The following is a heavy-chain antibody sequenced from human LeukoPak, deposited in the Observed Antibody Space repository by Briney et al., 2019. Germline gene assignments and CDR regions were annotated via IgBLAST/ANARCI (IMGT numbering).Heavy chain of an antibody. CDR1: GASMDNNNYD. Sequence: SETLSLTCTVSGASMDNNNYDWGWIRQPPGKGLEWVGSIYHAGAIYQNPSLKGRVTLSIDMSKNQFSLRLHSVTAADTAVYYCARQRYFDWLLGFDPWGQGTLVTVSS. D-gene: IGHD3-9*01. CDR3: ARQRYFDWLLGFDP. J-gene: IGHJ5*02. CDR2: IYHAGAI. V-gene: IGHV4-39*01.